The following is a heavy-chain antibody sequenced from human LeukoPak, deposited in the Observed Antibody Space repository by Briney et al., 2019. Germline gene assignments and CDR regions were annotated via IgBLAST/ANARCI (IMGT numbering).Heavy chain of an antibody. Sequence: PGGSLRLSCAASGFTFDDYAMHWVRQAPGKGLEWVSGISWNSGSIGYADSVKGRFTISRDNAKNSLYLQMNSLRAEDTALYYCARERLVDYSFYYMDVWGKGTSVTVSS. CDR1: GFTFDDYA. J-gene: IGHJ6*03. CDR2: ISWNSGSI. CDR3: ARERLVDYSFYYMDV. V-gene: IGHV3-9*01. D-gene: IGHD6-6*01.